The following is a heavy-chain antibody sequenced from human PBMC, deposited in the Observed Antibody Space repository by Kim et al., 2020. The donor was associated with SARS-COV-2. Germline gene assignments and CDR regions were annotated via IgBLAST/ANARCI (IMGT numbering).Heavy chain of an antibody. CDR3: ARGGGDIVVVPAAMKFDP. CDR1: GGSFSGYY. CDR2: INHSGST. V-gene: IGHV4-34*01. D-gene: IGHD2-2*01. Sequence: SETLSLTCAVYGGSFSGYYRSWIRQPPGKGLEWIGEINHSGSTNYNPSLKSRVTISVDTSKNQFSLKLSSVTAADTAVYYCARGGGDIVVVPAAMKFDPWGQGTLVTVSS. J-gene: IGHJ5*02.